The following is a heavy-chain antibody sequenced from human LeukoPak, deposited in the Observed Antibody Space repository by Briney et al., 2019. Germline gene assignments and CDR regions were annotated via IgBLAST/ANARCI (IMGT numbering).Heavy chain of an antibody. Sequence: GGSLRLSCAASGFTFSSYWMSWVRQAPGKGLEWVANIKQDGSEKYYVDSVKGRFTISRDNAKNSLYLQMNSLRAEDTGVYYCARDLGSYSSGWYMGFDYWGQGTLVTVSS. CDR3: ARDLGSYSSGWYMGFDY. CDR2: IKQDGSEK. CDR1: GFTFSSYW. D-gene: IGHD6-19*01. V-gene: IGHV3-7*01. J-gene: IGHJ4*02.